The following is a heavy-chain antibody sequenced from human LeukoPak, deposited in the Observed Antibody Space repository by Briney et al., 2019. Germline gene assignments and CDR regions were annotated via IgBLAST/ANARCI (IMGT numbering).Heavy chain of an antibody. J-gene: IGHJ6*03. CDR3: ARGPDVDTAMVIWWPSYYYYKDV. CDR2: MNPNSGNT. D-gene: IGHD5-18*01. CDR1: GYTFTSYD. Sequence: ASVKVSCKASGYTFTSYDINWVRQATGQGLEWMGWMNPNSGNTGYAQKFQGRVTMTRNTSISTAYMELSSLRSEDTAVYYCARGPDVDTAMVIWWPSYYYYKDVWGKGTTVTVSS. V-gene: IGHV1-8*01.